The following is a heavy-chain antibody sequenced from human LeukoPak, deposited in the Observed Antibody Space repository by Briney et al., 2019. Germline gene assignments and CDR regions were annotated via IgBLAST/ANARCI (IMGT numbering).Heavy chain of an antibody. Sequence: SVKVSCKASGYTLIGYDIYWVRQAPGQGLEWMGWINPNTGGTNYEQKFQGRVTMTRDTSISTAYMELSRLRSDDTAVYFCARGRFVRGADAFDIWGQGTLVTVSS. CDR1: GYTLIGYD. CDR3: ARGRFVRGADAFDI. V-gene: IGHV1-2*02. J-gene: IGHJ3*02. D-gene: IGHD3-10*02. CDR2: INPNTGGT.